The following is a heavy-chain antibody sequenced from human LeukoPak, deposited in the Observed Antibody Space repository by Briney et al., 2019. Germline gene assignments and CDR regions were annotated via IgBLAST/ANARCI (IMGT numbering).Heavy chain of an antibody. CDR3: AREPGYYFDY. Sequence: GGSLRLSCAASGLTVSSNYMSWVRQAPGKGLEWVSVINSGGSTYYADSVKGRFTISRDNSKNTLYLQMNSLRAEDTAVYYCAREPGYYFDYWGQGTLVTVSS. CDR1: GLTVSSNY. J-gene: IGHJ4*02. CDR2: INSGGST. V-gene: IGHV3-53*01.